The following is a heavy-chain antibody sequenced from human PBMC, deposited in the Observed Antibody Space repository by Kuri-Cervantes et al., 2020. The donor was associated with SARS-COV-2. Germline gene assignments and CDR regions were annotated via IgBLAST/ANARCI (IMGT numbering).Heavy chain of an antibody. CDR1: GYTFTDYY. D-gene: IGHD3-10*01. J-gene: IGHJ6*03. CDR2: INPNSGGT. V-gene: IGHV1-2*02. Sequence: ASVKVSCKASGYTFTDYYIHWVRQAPGQGLEWMGWINPNSGGTNYAQKFQGRVTMTRDTSISTAYMELSRLRSDDTAVYYCARDPGFGELLYPSYYYYYYMDVWGKGTMVTVSS. CDR3: ARDPGFGELLYPSYYYYYYMDV.